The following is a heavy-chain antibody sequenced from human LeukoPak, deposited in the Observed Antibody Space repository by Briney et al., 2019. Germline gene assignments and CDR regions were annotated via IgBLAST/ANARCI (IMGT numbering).Heavy chain of an antibody. Sequence: KPSETLSFTCTVSGGSISSYYWSWIRQPPGKGLEWIGYIYYSGSTNYNPSLKSRVTISVDTSKNQFSLKLSSVTAADTAVYYCAREIRLDYYDSSGYYYRDAFDIWGQGTMVTVSS. D-gene: IGHD3-22*01. V-gene: IGHV4-59*01. J-gene: IGHJ3*02. CDR3: AREIRLDYYDSSGYYYRDAFDI. CDR1: GGSISSYY. CDR2: IYYSGST.